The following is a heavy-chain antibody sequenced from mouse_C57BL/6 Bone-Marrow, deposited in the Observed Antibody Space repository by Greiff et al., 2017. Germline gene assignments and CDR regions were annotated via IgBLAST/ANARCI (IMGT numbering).Heavy chain of an antibody. D-gene: IGHD2-1*01. CDR3: AHGNYFYWYCSV. J-gene: IGHJ1*03. V-gene: IGHV1-72*01. CDR1: GYTFTSYW. CDR2: IEPNSGGT. Sequence: VQLQQPGAELVKPGASVKLSCKASGYTFTSYWMHWVKQRPGRGLEWIGRIEPNSGGTKYNEKFKSKATMTVDKPSSTAYMQLSSLTSEDSAVYYCAHGNYFYWYCSVWGTGTTVTVSS.